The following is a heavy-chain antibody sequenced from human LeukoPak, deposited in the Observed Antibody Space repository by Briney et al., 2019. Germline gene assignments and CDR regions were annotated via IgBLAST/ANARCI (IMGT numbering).Heavy chain of an antibody. CDR2: ISRDSAYM. Sequence: GGSLRLSCAASGFTFTTYDMNWVRQAPGKGLEWVSYISRDSAYMYLADSVKGRFTTSRDNAKNSLYLQMNSLRGEDTAVYYCARDDASTARASGMDVWGKGTTVTVSS. J-gene: IGHJ6*04. V-gene: IGHV3-21*01. D-gene: IGHD6-6*01. CDR1: GFTFTTYD. CDR3: ARDDASTARASGMDV.